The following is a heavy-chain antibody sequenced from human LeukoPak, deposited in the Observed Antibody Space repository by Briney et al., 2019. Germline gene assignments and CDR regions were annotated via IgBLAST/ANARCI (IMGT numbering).Heavy chain of an antibody. CDR3: AMTTVTASYYYGLDV. Sequence: GGSLRLSCAASGFTFSSYALTWVRQAPGKGLEWVSALSGSGGSTYYADSVKGRFTISRDNSKNKLYLQMNSLRAEDTAVYYCAMTTVTASYYYGLDVWGQGTTVTVSS. CDR1: GFTFSSYA. D-gene: IGHD4-17*01. V-gene: IGHV3-23*01. CDR2: LSGSGGST. J-gene: IGHJ6*02.